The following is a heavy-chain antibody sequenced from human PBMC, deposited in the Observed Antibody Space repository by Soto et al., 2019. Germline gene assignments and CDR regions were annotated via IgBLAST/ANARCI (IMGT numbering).Heavy chain of an antibody. V-gene: IGHV3-23*01. D-gene: IGHD2-21*02. CDR2: IGASGDIT. Sequence: GGSLRLSCAASGFSFTNFAMSWVRQAPGKGLEWVAGIGASGDITWYADSVKGRLSISRDNSKNTLYLQLNSLRFEDTAVYYCAKDDFTERGDDYFDYWGVGTLVTVSS. J-gene: IGHJ4*02. CDR1: GFSFTNFA. CDR3: AKDDFTERGDDYFDY.